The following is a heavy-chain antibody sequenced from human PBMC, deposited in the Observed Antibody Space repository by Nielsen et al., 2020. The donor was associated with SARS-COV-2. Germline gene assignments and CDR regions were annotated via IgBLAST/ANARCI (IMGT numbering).Heavy chain of an antibody. CDR2: IYYSGST. J-gene: IGHJ4*02. CDR3: ARRGCSGGSCYSKSSVTSLDY. D-gene: IGHD2-15*01. V-gene: IGHV4-61*07. Sequence: RQAPGKGLEWIGYIYYSGSTNYNPSLKSRVTISVDTSKNQFSLKLSSVTAADTAVYYCARRGCSGGSCYSKSSVTSLDYWGQGTLVTVSS.